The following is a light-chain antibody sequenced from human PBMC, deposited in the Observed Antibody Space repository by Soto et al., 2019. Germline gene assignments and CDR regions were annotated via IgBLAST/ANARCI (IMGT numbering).Light chain of an antibody. J-gene: IGKJ5*01. CDR1: QGISNY. Sequence: DIHMSHPPSSMSASVLDRVTITFLSIQGISNYLALYQQKPGKVPKPLIYAASSLQSGVPSRFSGSGSGTDFTLTISSLQPEDLSTYYCQQSYSTPPITFGQGTRLEIK. CDR2: AAS. V-gene: IGKV1-17*03. CDR3: QQSYSTPPIT.